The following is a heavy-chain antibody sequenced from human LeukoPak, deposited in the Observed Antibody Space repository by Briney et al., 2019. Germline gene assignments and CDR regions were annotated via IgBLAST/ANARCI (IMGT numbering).Heavy chain of an antibody. Sequence: GGSLRLSCAASGFTFSNYWMHWVRQAPGKGLEWVSRINPDGSSSNYADSVKGRFTMSRDNAKSMVYLQMDDLRAEDTAVFSCVRQAVSGDSGIAYWGRGVLVTVSS. D-gene: IGHD4-17*01. CDR2: INPDGSSS. V-gene: IGHV3-74*01. CDR3: VRQAVSGDSGIAY. CDR1: GFTFSNYW. J-gene: IGHJ4*02.